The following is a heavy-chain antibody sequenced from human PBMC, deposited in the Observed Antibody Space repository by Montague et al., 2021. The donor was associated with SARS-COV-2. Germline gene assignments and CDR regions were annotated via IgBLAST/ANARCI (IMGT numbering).Heavy chain of an antibody. Sequence: SETLSLTCTVTGGPISGSSDYWGWIRQSPGKGLEWIASVDYSGNTYYXXXLKSRLTISVDTSKNQFSLKLSSVAAADTAVYYCARVGRGSSWYEVAFDIWGQGTMVTVSS. CDR3: ARVGRGSSWYEVAFDI. V-gene: IGHV4-39*07. CDR2: VDYSGNT. CDR1: GGPISGSSDY. D-gene: IGHD6-13*01. J-gene: IGHJ3*02.